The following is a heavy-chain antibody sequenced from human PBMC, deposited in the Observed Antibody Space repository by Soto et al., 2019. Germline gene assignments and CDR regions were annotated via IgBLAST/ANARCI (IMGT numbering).Heavy chain of an antibody. CDR1: GYTFTSYG. CDR3: ARVITGYSSSFYGMDV. V-gene: IGHV1-18*04. D-gene: IGHD6-13*01. Sequence: GASVKVSCKASGYTFTSYGISWVRQAPGQGLEWMGWISAYNGNTNYAQKLQGRVTMTTDTSTSTAYMELRSLRSDDTAVYYCARVITGYSSSFYGMDVWGQGXTVTVYS. CDR2: ISAYNGNT. J-gene: IGHJ6*02.